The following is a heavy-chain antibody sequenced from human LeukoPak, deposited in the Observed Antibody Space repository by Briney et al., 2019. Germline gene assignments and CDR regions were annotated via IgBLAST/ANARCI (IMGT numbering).Heavy chain of an antibody. CDR3: ARDTDRSIAVALIDY. Sequence: PGRSLRLSCAASGFTFSSYAMHWVRQAPGKGLEWVAVISYDGSNKYYADSVKGRFTISRDNSKNTLYLQMNSLRAEDTAVYYCARDTDRSIAVALIDYWGQGTLVTVSS. CDR1: GFTFSSYA. D-gene: IGHD6-19*01. CDR2: ISYDGSNK. V-gene: IGHV3-30-3*01. J-gene: IGHJ4*02.